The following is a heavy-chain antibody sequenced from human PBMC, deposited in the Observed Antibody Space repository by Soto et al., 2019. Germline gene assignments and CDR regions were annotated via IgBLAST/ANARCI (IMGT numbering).Heavy chain of an antibody. CDR1: GYTFTSYA. CDR3: ARGIVVVPAATYYYYYYGMDV. V-gene: IGHV1-3*01. CDR2: INAGNGNT. D-gene: IGHD2-2*01. Sequence: ASVKVSCKASGYTFTSYAMHWVRQAPGQRLEWMGWINAGNGNTKYSQKFKGRVTITRDTSASTAYMELSSLRSEGTAVYYCARGIVVVPAATYYYYYYGMDVWGQGTTVTVSS. J-gene: IGHJ6*02.